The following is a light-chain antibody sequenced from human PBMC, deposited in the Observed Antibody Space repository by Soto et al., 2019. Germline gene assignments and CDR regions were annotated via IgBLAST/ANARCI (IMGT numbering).Light chain of an antibody. CDR2: GVS. Sequence: DTVMTQSPATLSVSPGETATLSCRASESVGSHLAWYQQKPGQAPRLLIYGVSTMATGIPARFRGSGSDTEFTLAISSLQSEDFAVYYCQQYDNWPPWTFGQGTKVEI. V-gene: IGKV3-15*01. J-gene: IGKJ1*01. CDR3: QQYDNWPPWT. CDR1: ESVGSH.